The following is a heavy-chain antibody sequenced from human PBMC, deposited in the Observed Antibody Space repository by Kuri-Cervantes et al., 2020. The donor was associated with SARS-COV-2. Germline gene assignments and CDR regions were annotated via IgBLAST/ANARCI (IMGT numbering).Heavy chain of an antibody. Sequence: LSLTCAASGFTFSSYAMHWVRQAPGKGLEWVAVISYDGSNKYYADSVKGRFTISRDNSKNTLYLQMNSLRAEDTAVYYCARAAWGSAGTHYYYYGMDVWGQGTTVTVSS. CDR2: ISYDGSNK. D-gene: IGHD6-19*01. CDR3: ARAAWGSAGTHYYYYGMDV. J-gene: IGHJ6*02. CDR1: GFTFSSYA. V-gene: IGHV3-30-3*01.